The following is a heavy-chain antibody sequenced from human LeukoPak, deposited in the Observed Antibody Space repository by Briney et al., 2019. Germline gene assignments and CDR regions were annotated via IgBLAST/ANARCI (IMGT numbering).Heavy chain of an antibody. CDR2: FDPEDGET. V-gene: IGHV1-24*01. CDR1: GYTLTELS. CDR3: ATEENYYDSSGYHDAFDI. Sequence: ASVKVSCKVSGYTLTELSMHWVRQAPGKGLEWMGGFDPEDGETIYAQKFQGRVTMTEDTSTDTAYMELSSLRSEDTAVYYCATEENYYDSSGYHDAFDIWGQGTMVTVSS. J-gene: IGHJ3*02. D-gene: IGHD3-22*01.